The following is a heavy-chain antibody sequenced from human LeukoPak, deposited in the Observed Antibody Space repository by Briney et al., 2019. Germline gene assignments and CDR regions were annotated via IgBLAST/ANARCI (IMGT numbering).Heavy chain of an antibody. CDR2: ITGTGGAI. Sequence: GGSLRLSRAASGFTFRSYEMNWVRQAPGKGLEWVSYITGTGGAIYYADSVKGRFTISRDNAKKSLYLQMNSLRAEDTAVYYCARTYYYDSSGYREDWFDPWGQGTLVTVSS. J-gene: IGHJ5*02. D-gene: IGHD3-22*01. CDR1: GFTFRSYE. V-gene: IGHV3-48*03. CDR3: ARTYYYDSSGYREDWFDP.